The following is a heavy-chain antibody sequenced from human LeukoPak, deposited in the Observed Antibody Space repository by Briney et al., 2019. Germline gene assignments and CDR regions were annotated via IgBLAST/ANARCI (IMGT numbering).Heavy chain of an antibody. Sequence: GGSLRLSCAASGFTFSSYGMHWVRQAPGKGLEWVAFIRYDGSNKYYADSVEGRFTISRDNSKNTLYLQMNSLRAEDTAVYYCAKDSLFFSSGSLHYYYGMDVWGQGTTVTVSS. V-gene: IGHV3-30*02. CDR1: GFTFSSYG. J-gene: IGHJ6*02. CDR2: IRYDGSNK. D-gene: IGHD3-10*01. CDR3: AKDSLFFSSGSLHYYYGMDV.